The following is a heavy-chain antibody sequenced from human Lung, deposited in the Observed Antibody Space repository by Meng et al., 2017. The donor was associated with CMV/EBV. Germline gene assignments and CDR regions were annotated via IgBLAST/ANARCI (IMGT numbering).Heavy chain of an antibody. Sequence: ASVKVSCKASGYTFTSYGISWVRQAPGQGLEWMGWISAYNGNTNYAQKFQGRVIMTTDTFTSTAYMELRSLRSDDTAVYYCARDWELVTHGGDDWGQGTLVTGSS. D-gene: IGHD3-10*01. V-gene: IGHV1-18*01. CDR2: ISAYNGNT. CDR1: GYTFTSYG. J-gene: IGHJ4*02. CDR3: ARDWELVTHGGDD.